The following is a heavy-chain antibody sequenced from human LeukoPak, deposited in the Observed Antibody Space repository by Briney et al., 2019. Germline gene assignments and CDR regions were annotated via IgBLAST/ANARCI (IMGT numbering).Heavy chain of an antibody. D-gene: IGHD3-22*01. Sequence: GGSLRLSCAASGFTFSSYGMHWVRQAPGKGLEWVAVISYDGSNKYYADSVKGRFTISRDNSKNTLYLQTNSLRAEDTAVYYCAKDPSPYYYDSSGYPAYWGQGTLVTVSS. CDR1: GFTFSSYG. CDR2: ISYDGSNK. J-gene: IGHJ4*02. CDR3: AKDPSPYYYDSSGYPAY. V-gene: IGHV3-30*18.